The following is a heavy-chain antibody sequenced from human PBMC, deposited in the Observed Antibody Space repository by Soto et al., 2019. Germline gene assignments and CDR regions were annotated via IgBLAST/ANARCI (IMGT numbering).Heavy chain of an antibody. J-gene: IGHJ4*02. V-gene: IGHV3-15*07. CDR2: VKSKFDGGTI. CDR1: GFTFNGAW. Sequence: EVQLVESGGGLVEPGGSLRLSCAASGFTFNGAWMNWVRQGPGKGLEWVGRVKSKFDGGTIDYAAPVKGRFTISRDDSTNTVYLQMNSLSTEDTAMYYCSADLPDWGAYAFDYWGQGALVTVSS. D-gene: IGHD3-16*01. CDR3: SADLPDWGAYAFDY.